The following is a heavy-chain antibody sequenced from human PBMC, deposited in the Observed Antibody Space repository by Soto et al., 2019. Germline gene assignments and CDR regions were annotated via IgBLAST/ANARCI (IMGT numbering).Heavy chain of an antibody. V-gene: IGHV5-51*01. CDR1: GYSFTSYW. Sequence: GESLKISCKGSGYSFTSYWNGWVRQMPGNGLEWMGIIYPGDSDTRYSPSFQGQVTISADKSISTAYLQWSSLKASDTAMYYCARHQGYDSSGYYFGYWGQGTLVTVSS. CDR2: IYPGDSDT. CDR3: ARHQGYDSSGYYFGY. J-gene: IGHJ4*02. D-gene: IGHD3-22*01.